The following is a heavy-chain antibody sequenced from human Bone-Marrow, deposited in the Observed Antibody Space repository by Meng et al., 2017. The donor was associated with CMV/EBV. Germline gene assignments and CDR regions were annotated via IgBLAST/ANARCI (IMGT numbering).Heavy chain of an antibody. CDR1: GGSISSYY. J-gene: IGHJ3*02. CDR2: IYYSGST. D-gene: IGHD3-3*01. V-gene: IGHV4-59*01. Sequence: SETLSLTCTVSGGSISSYYWSWIRQPPGKGLEWIGYIYYSGSTNYNPSLKSRVTISVDTSKNQFSLKLSSVTAADTAVYYCARGADYDFWSGPPIGAFYIWGQGTMVTVSS. CDR3: ARGADYDFWSGPPIGAFYI.